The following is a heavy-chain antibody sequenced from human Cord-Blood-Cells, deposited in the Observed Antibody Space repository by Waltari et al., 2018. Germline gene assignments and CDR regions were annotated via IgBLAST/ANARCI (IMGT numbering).Heavy chain of an antibody. Sequence: QVQLQQWGAGLLKPSETLSLTCAVYGGSFSGYYWSWIRQPPRKGLEWIGEINHSGSTSHNPSRKSRVTISGDTSKTQFSLKLSSVTAADTAVYYCARRKTMVRGVIVFLFDYWGQGTLVTVSS. CDR2: INHSGST. CDR3: ARRKTMVRGVIVFLFDY. J-gene: IGHJ4*02. CDR1: GGSFSGYY. D-gene: IGHD3-10*01. V-gene: IGHV4-34*01.